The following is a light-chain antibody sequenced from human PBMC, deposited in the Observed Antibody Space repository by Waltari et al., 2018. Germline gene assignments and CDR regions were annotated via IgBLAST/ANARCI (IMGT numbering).Light chain of an antibody. J-gene: IGKJ1*01. CDR1: QRVSSNY. V-gene: IGKV3-20*01. CDR3: QQYDNSLWT. CDR2: GPS. Sequence: EIVLTQSPGTLSLSPGETATLSCRASQRVSSNYLAWYQQKPGQAPMLLTYGPSTSAPDIPVRFSGSGSGTYFTLTISRLGPEDFAVYYCQQYDNSLWTFGQGTKVEIK.